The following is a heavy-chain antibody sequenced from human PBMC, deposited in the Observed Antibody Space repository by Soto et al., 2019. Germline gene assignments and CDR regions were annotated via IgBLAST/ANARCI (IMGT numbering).Heavy chain of an antibody. J-gene: IGHJ4*02. CDR3: ARVLSSSSSPWYFDY. CDR1: GGSISSSY. V-gene: IGHV4-59*01. D-gene: IGHD6-13*01. Sequence: SETLSLTCTVSGGSISSSYWSWIRQPPGKGLEWIGYISYSGSTNYNPSLKSRVTISLDTSKNQFSLKLSSVTAADTALYSCARVLSSSSSPWYFDYWGQGTLVTVSS. CDR2: ISYSGST.